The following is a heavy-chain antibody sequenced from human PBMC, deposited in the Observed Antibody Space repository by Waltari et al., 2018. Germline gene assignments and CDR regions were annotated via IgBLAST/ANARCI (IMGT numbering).Heavy chain of an antibody. D-gene: IGHD1-26*01. CDR3: ARPRDSGSYYAAAFDI. CDR1: GYSFTSYW. CDR2: IFPGDSDT. V-gene: IGHV5-51*01. J-gene: IGHJ3*02. Sequence: EVQLVQSGAEVKKPGESLKISCKGSGYSFTSYWIGWVRQMPGKGLEWMGIIFPGDSDTRYSPSFQGQVTISADKSISTAYLQWSSLKASDTAMYYCARPRDSGSYYAAAFDIWGQGTMVTVSS.